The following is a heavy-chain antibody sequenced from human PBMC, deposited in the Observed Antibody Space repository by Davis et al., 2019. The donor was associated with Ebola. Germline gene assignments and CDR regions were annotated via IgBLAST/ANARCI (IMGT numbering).Heavy chain of an antibody. CDR1: GGSVSSGSYY. J-gene: IGHJ6*02. CDR3: ARGGERIQLWLGRLRYYGMDV. D-gene: IGHD5-18*01. V-gene: IGHV4-61*01. CDR2: IYYSGST. Sequence: PSETLSLTCTVSGGSVSSGSYYWSWIRQPPGKGLEWIGYIYYSGSTNYNPSLKSRVTISVDTSKNQFSLKLSSVTAADTAVYYCARGGERIQLWLGRLRYYGMDVWGQGTTVTVSS.